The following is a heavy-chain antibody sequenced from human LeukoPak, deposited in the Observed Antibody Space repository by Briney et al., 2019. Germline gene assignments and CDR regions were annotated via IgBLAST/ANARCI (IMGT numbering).Heavy chain of an antibody. J-gene: IGHJ4*02. CDR1: GFTFSSYA. D-gene: IGHD3-10*01. Sequence: GGSLRLSCAASGFTFSSYAMIWVRQAPGEALEWLSAISGSGGSTYYADSVKGRFTISRDNSKNELYLQMNSLRAEDTDVYYCAKGPAGHYYGSGSYYNGFDYWGQGTLVTVSS. CDR2: ISGSGGST. V-gene: IGHV3-23*01. CDR3: AKGPAGHYYGSGSYYNGFDY.